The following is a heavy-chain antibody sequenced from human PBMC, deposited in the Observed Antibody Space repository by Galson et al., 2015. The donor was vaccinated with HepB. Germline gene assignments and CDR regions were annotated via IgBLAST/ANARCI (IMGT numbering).Heavy chain of an antibody. J-gene: IGHJ4*02. V-gene: IGHV3-49*03. Sequence: SLRLSCAASGFTFGDYAMGWFRQAPGKGLEWVGFIRSKAYGGTTEYAASVKGRFTISRDDSKSIAYLQMDSLKTEDTAVYYCTTSGYSYWDGVYWGQGTLVTVSS. CDR1: GFTFGDYA. D-gene: IGHD5-18*01. CDR2: IRSKAYGGTT. CDR3: TTSGYSYWDGVY.